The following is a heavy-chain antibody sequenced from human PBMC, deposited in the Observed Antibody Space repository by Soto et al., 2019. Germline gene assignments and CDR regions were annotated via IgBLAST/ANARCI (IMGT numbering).Heavy chain of an antibody. V-gene: IGHV1-18*01. CDR1: RYTFTSHG. CDR2: ISTVNGKT. J-gene: IGHJ3*01. CDR3: ARIFSDGATFREDAFDL. D-gene: IGHD1-26*01. Sequence: QIQLVQSGGDVKTPGASVKGSCTTSRYTFTSHGIAWVRQAPGQGLERMGWISTVNGKTDYAQKFQGRVTMTADTITSTVQMELRSLRADDAAVYFCARIFSDGATFREDAFDLWGQGTKVTVSS.